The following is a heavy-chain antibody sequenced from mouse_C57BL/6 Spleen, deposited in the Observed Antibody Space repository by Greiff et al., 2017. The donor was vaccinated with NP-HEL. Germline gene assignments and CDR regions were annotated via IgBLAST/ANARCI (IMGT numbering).Heavy chain of an antibody. CDR2: IDPSDSYT. CDR1: GYTFTSYW. J-gene: IGHJ4*01. Sequence: QVQLQQPGAELVKPGASVKLSCKASGYTFTSYWMQWVKQRPGQGLELIGEIDPSDSYTNYNQKFKGKATLTADTSSSTAYMQLSSLTSEDSAVYYCARGDDYERAMDYWGQGTSVTVSS. CDR3: ARGDDYERAMDY. D-gene: IGHD2-4*01. V-gene: IGHV1-50*01.